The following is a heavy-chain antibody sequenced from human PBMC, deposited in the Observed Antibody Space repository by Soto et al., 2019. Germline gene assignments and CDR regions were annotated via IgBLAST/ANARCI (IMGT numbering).Heavy chain of an antibody. Sequence: HGESLKISCKGSGYSFTSYWIGWVRQMPGKGLEWMGIIYPGDSDTRYSPSFQGQVTISADKSISTAYLQWSSLKASDTAMYYCARRPRGWYDSSGYAESKYYFDYWGQGALVTVSS. J-gene: IGHJ4*02. CDR2: IYPGDSDT. CDR3: ARRPRGWYDSSGYAESKYYFDY. V-gene: IGHV5-51*01. CDR1: GYSFTSYW. D-gene: IGHD3-22*01.